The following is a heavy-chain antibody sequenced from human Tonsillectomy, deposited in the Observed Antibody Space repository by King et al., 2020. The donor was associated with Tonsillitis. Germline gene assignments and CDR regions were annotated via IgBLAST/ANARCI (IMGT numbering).Heavy chain of an antibody. J-gene: IGHJ4*02. CDR3: VKDKGRYFDY. CDR2: ISYDGSNK. V-gene: IGHV3-30*18. CDR1: GFTFSSYG. Sequence: VQLVESGGGVVQPGRSLRLSCAASGFTFSSYGMHWVRQAPGKGLEWVAVISYDGSNKYYADSVKGRFTISRDNSKNTLYLQMNSLRAEDTAVYYCVKDKGRYFDYWGQGTLVTVSS.